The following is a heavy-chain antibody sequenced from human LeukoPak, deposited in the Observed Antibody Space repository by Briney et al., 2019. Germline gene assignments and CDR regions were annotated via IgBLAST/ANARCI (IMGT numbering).Heavy chain of an antibody. V-gene: IGHV1-2*02. CDR1: GYTFTGYY. CDR2: INPNSGGT. Sequence: ASVKVSCKASGYTFTGYYMHWVRQAPGQGLEWMGWINPNSGGTNYAQKFQGRVTMTRDTSISTAYMELSRLRSDDTAVYYCAGPLSYYDSIGYPNVFDYWGQGTLVTVSS. D-gene: IGHD3-22*01. J-gene: IGHJ4*02. CDR3: AGPLSYYDSIGYPNVFDY.